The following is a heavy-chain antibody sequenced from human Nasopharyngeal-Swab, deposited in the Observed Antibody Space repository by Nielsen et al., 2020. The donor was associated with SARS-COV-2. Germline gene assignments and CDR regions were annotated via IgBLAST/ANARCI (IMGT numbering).Heavy chain of an antibody. CDR2: VWYDGSRK. D-gene: IGHD3-10*01. CDR1: GFTFSSYG. V-gene: IGHV3-33*01. Sequence: GESLKISCAASGFTFSSYGMHWVRQAPGKGLEWVAIVWYDGSRKYYADSVKGRFTISRDNSKNTLYLQMNSLRAEDTAVYYCAREDLHGSGTDAFDIWGQGTMVTVSS. J-gene: IGHJ3*02. CDR3: AREDLHGSGTDAFDI.